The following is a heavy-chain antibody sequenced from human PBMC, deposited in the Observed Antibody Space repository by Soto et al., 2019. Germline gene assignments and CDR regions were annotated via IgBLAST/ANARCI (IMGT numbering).Heavy chain of an antibody. CDR3: AKADTIFGVVTTVDY. CDR1: GFTFSSYA. J-gene: IGHJ4*02. D-gene: IGHD3-3*01. V-gene: IGHV3-23*01. Sequence: GGSLRLSCAASGFTFSSYAMSWVRQAPGKGLEWVSAISGSGGSTYYADSVKGRFTISRDNSKNTLYLQMNSLRAEDTAVYYCAKADTIFGVVTTVDYWGQGTLVTVSS. CDR2: ISGSGGST.